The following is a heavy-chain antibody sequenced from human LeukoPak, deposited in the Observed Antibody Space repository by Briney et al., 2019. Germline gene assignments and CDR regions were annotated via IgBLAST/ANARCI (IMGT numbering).Heavy chain of an antibody. D-gene: IGHD5/OR15-5a*01. Sequence: GGSLRLSCAASGFTFSSYWMSWVRQTPEKGLEFVANINQDGSVRNYVDSVKGRFTISRDNAEKSLHLQMNSLRADDTAVYHCARDPGSSAFDSWGQGALVTVSS. V-gene: IGHV3-7*01. CDR3: ARDPGSSAFDS. CDR2: INQDGSVR. J-gene: IGHJ4*02. CDR1: GFTFSSYW.